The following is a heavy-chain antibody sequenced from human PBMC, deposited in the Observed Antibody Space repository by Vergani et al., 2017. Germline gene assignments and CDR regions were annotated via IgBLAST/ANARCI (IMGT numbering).Heavy chain of an antibody. CDR3: AREQIAAAGTDYYYGMDV. V-gene: IGHV1-69*04. Sequence: QVQLVQSGAEVKKPGSSVKVSCKASGGTFSSYTISWVRQAPGQGLEWMGRIIPILGIANYAQKFQGRVTITADKSTSTAYMELSSLRSEDTAVYYCAREQIAAAGTDYYYGMDVWGQGTTVTVSS. D-gene: IGHD6-13*01. CDR2: IIPILGIA. CDR1: GGTFSSYT. J-gene: IGHJ6*02.